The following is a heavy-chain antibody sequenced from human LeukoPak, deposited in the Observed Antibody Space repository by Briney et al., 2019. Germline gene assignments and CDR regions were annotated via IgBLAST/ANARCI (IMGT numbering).Heavy chain of an antibody. D-gene: IGHD6-13*01. CDR2: IIPIFGTA. J-gene: IGHJ4*02. CDR1: GGTFSSYA. CDR3: ARDFSSWYERPHTGFDY. V-gene: IGHV1-69*13. Sequence: GASVKVSCKVSGGTFSSYAISWVRQAPGQGLEWMGGIIPIFGTANYAQRFQGRVTITADESTSTAYMELSSLRSEDTAVYYCARDFSSWYERPHTGFDYWGQGTLVTVSS.